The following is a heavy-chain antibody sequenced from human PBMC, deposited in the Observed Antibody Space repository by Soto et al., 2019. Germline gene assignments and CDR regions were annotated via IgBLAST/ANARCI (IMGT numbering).Heavy chain of an antibody. CDR2: ISAAGDT. CDR3: ARTDRDFDGLDV. CDR1: GFTFRNYY. Sequence: EVQLVESGGGLVQPGGALRLSCAASGFTFRNYYMHWVRQGTGKGLEWVSGISAAGDTDYADSVEGRFTSSRENAQNSYFLQMNRLRVGDTAVYYGARTDRDFDGLDVWGQGTTVIVSS. J-gene: IGHJ6*02. V-gene: IGHV3-13*01.